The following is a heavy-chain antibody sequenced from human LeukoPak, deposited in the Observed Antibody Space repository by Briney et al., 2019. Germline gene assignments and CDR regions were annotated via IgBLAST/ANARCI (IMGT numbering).Heavy chain of an antibody. V-gene: IGHV3-23*01. CDR1: GFTFSAYA. Sequence: PGGSLRLSCAASGFTFSAYAMTWVRQAPGKGLEWVTATSGSGESTYYADSVKGRFTISRDNSKNTLYLQMNGLRAEDTAVYYCARGPWRLQSIDSWGQGTLVTVSS. CDR3: ARGPWRLQSIDS. D-gene: IGHD6-25*01. CDR2: TSGSGEST. J-gene: IGHJ4*02.